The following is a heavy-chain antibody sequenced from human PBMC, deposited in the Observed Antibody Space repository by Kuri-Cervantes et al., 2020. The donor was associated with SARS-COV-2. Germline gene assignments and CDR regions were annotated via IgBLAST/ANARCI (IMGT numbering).Heavy chain of an antibody. V-gene: IGHV4-59*11. CDR2: IYHSGST. CDR1: GGSISSHY. D-gene: IGHD3/OR15-3a*01. CDR3: ARDGKDFWTYYHMDV. J-gene: IGHJ6*03. Sequence: GSLRLSCTVSGGSISSHYWSWIRQPPGKGLEWIGYIYHSGSTYYNPSLKSRVTISVDKSKNQFSLKMNSLTAADTAVYYCARDGKDFWTYYHMDVWGKGTTVTVSS.